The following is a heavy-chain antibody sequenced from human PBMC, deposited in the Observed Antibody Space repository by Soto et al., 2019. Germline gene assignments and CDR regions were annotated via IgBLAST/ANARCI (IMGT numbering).Heavy chain of an antibody. CDR1: GYTFTSYA. Sequence: ASVKVSCKASGYTFTSYAMHWVRQAPGQRLEWMGWINAGNGNTKYSQKFQGRVTITRDTSASTAYMELSSLRSEDTAVYYCARDSKAWRQSSAYWYFDLWGRGTLVTVSS. CDR3: ARDSKAWRQSSAYWYFDL. CDR2: INAGNGNT. J-gene: IGHJ2*01. D-gene: IGHD2-15*01. V-gene: IGHV1-3*01.